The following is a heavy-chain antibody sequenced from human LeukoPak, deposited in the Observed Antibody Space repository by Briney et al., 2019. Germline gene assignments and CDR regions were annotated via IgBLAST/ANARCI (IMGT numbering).Heavy chain of an antibody. Sequence: GGSLRLSCAASGFAFSSNAMSWARQASGKGLEWVSGISAGGGNTYYADSVQGRFTISRDNSKNTVDLQMNSLRADDTAVYYCAKIGQVGATLLDYWGQGTLVTVSS. D-gene: IGHD1-26*01. CDR1: GFAFSSNA. V-gene: IGHV3-23*01. CDR3: AKIGQVGATLLDY. CDR2: ISAGGGNT. J-gene: IGHJ4*02.